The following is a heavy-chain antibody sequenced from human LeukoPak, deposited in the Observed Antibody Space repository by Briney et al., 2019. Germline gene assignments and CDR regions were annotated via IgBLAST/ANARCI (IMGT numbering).Heavy chain of an antibody. CDR3: ARGEGVSSSWCPFDY. J-gene: IGHJ4*02. Sequence: PGGSLRLSCAASGFTFSSYAMHWVRQAPGKGLEWVAVISYDGSNKYYADSVKGRFTISRDNSKNTLYLQMNSLRAEDTAVYYCARGEGVSSSWCPFDYWGQGTLVTVSS. CDR2: ISYDGSNK. V-gene: IGHV3-30-3*01. D-gene: IGHD6-13*01. CDR1: GFTFSSYA.